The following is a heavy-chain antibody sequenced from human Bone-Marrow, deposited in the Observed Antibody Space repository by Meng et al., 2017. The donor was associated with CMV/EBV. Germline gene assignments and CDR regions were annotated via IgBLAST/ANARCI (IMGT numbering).Heavy chain of an antibody. D-gene: IGHD2-8*01. V-gene: IGHV1-18*01. CDR3: ARDGGSFVLPHAFDP. J-gene: IGHJ3*01. Sequence: ASVKVSCKASKYTLTGYGVSWVRQAPGQGLEWMGWISVFNGKIEYAQKFQGRLSVTTDTSTNTAYMELRSLRSDDTAVYYCARDGGSFVLPHAFDPWGQGTMVTVSS. CDR2: ISVFNGKI. CDR1: KYTLTGYG.